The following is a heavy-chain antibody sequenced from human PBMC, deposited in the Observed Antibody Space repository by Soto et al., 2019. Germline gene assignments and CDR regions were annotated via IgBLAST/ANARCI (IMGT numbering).Heavy chain of an antibody. CDR1: SGSTSGHY. D-gene: IGHD3-16*01. V-gene: IGHV4-59*11. Sequence: QVELQESGPGLVKPSETLFLTCSVSSGSTSGHYRSWLRQPPGKALEWIGYIDPLDLTNYNPSLKSRVAISGDKATRQFSLKLYSVTAADTAIYYCATSHTRGIWYFDLWGRGTLVTVSS. J-gene: IGHJ2*01. CDR2: IDPLDLT. CDR3: ATSHTRGIWYFDL.